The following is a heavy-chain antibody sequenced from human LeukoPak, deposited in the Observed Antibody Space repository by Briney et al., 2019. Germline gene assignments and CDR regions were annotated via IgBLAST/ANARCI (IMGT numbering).Heavy chain of an antibody. CDR2: IYTSGST. D-gene: IGHD6-19*01. V-gene: IGHV4-4*07. CDR1: GGSISSYY. J-gene: IGHJ4*02. Sequence: SETLSLTCTVSGGSISSYYWSWIRQPAGKGLEWIGRIYTSGSTNYNPSLKSRVTMSVDTSKHQFSLKLSSVTAADTAVYYCASFSSGWGTCDYWGQGTLVTVSS. CDR3: ASFSSGWGTCDY.